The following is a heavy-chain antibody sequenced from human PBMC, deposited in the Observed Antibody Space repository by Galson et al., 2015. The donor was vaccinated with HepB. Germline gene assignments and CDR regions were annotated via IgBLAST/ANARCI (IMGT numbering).Heavy chain of an antibody. CDR1: GFTFSNYG. CDR2: ISYDGSDN. V-gene: IGHV3-30*18. Sequence: SLRLSCAASGFTFSNYGMHWVRQAPGKGLEWVAVISYDGSDNYYADSVKGRFTISRDNSKNTLSLQMNSLRTEDTAVYYCAKDIRVSTGPLDYWGQGILVTVSS. D-gene: IGHD2-8*02. J-gene: IGHJ4*02. CDR3: AKDIRVSTGPLDY.